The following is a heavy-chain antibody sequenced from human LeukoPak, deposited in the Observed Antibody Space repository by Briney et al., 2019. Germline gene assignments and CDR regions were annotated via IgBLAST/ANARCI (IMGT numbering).Heavy chain of an antibody. CDR3: ARDGTYGDYEKGNWFDP. J-gene: IGHJ5*02. V-gene: IGHV3-21*01. CDR1: GFTFSSYS. D-gene: IGHD4-17*01. CDR2: ISSSSSYI. Sequence: GGSLRLSCAASGFTFSSYSMNWVRRAPGKGLEWVSSISSSSSYIYYADSVKGRFTISRDNAKNSLYLQMNSLRAEDTAVYYCARDGTYGDYEKGNWFDPWGQGTLVTASS.